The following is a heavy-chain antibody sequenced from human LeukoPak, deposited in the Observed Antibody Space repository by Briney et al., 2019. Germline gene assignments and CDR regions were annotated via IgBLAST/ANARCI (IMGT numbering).Heavy chain of an antibody. Sequence: GGSLRLSCAASGFTFSSYWMSWVRQAPGKGLEWVANIKQDGSEKYYVDSVKGRFTISRDNAKNSLYLQMNSLRAEDTAVYYCARGPLVATVTTVYYYYYYMDVWGKGTTVTVSS. CDR2: IKQDGSEK. D-gene: IGHD4-17*01. V-gene: IGHV3-7*01. CDR3: ARGPLVATVTTVYYYYYYMDV. J-gene: IGHJ6*03. CDR1: GFTFSSYW.